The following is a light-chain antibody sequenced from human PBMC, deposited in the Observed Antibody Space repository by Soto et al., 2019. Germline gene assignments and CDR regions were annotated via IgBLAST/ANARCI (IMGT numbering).Light chain of an antibody. CDR1: QSVSSSY. V-gene: IGKV3-20*01. CDR2: GAS. Sequence: EIVLTQSPGTLSLSPGERATLSCRASQSVSSSYLAWYQQKPGQAPRLLIYGASSRATGIPDRFSGSGSGTDFTLPISRLEPEDFAVYYCQQYGSSRLTFGGGNKVEIK. J-gene: IGKJ4*01. CDR3: QQYGSSRLT.